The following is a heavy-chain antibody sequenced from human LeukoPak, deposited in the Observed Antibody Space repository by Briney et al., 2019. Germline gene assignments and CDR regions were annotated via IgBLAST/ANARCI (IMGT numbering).Heavy chain of an antibody. V-gene: IGHV4-59*08. Sequence: SETLSLTCTVSGGSINPYYWSWIRQPPGKGLEWIGYIHYSGNTNYNPSLKSRATISVDTSRDQFSLKLSSVTAADTALYYCARHDPVISKIVGERAFDIWGQGTMVTVSS. CDR1: GGSINPYY. CDR2: IHYSGNT. J-gene: IGHJ3*02. CDR3: ARHDPVISKIVGERAFDI. D-gene: IGHD3-22*01.